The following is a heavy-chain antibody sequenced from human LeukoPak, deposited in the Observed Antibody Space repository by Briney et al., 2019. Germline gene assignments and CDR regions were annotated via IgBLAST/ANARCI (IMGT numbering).Heavy chain of an antibody. D-gene: IGHD3-22*01. CDR2: IFWADDK. CDR3: AHSYDSGGNYYSRFDD. V-gene: IGHV2-5*02. J-gene: IGHJ4*02. CDR1: GFSLSTSGTA. Sequence: SGPTLVKPTQTLTLTCTFSGFSLSTSGTAVGWIRQPPGKSLEWLGFIFWADDKRYRSSLKNGLTITKDTSKNQVVLTMTNMDPVDTATYYCAHSYDSGGNYYSRFDDWGQGTLVTVSS.